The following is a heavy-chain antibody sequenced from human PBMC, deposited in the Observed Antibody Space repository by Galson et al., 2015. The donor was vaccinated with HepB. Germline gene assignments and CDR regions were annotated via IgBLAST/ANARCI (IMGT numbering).Heavy chain of an antibody. V-gene: IGHV3-53*01. J-gene: IGHJ4*02. D-gene: IGHD6-13*01. Sequence: SLRLSCAASGFTVSSNYMSWVRQAPGKGLEWVSVIYSGGSTYYADSVKGRFTISRDSSENTLFLQMSSLGAEDTAVYFCAAGIAKKYYFDYWGQGTLVTVSS. CDR2: IYSGGST. CDR3: AAGIAKKYYFDY. CDR1: GFTVSSNY.